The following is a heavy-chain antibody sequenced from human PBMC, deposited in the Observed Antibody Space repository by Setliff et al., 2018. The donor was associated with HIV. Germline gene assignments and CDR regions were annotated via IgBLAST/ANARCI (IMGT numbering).Heavy chain of an antibody. CDR2: INNGGNT. J-gene: IGHJ3*02. Sequence: PSETLSLTCTVSGDFFSSDYYWGWIRQSPGKGLEWIGSINNGGNTYYSPALTTRVTMSGDTSKSQFSLKLSSVTAADTGVYYCARLFQWMSYSFDIWGQGTVVTVSS. CDR3: ARLFQWMSYSFDI. V-gene: IGHV4-38-2*02. CDR1: GDFFSSDYY. D-gene: IGHD5-12*01.